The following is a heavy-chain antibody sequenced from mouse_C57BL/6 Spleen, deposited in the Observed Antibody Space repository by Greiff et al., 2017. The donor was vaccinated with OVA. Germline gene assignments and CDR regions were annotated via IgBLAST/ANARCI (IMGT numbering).Heavy chain of an antibody. J-gene: IGHJ2*01. CDR1: GYTFTSYW. D-gene: IGHD2-1*01. V-gene: IGHV1-69*01. CDR3: ARWGNGNYFDY. Sequence: VQLQQPGAELVMPGASVKLSCKASGYTFTSYWMHWVKQRPGQGLEWIGEIDPSDSYTNYNQKFKGKSTLTVDKSSSPAYMQLSSLTSEDSAVYYCARWGNGNYFDYWGQGTTPTVSS. CDR2: IDPSDSYT.